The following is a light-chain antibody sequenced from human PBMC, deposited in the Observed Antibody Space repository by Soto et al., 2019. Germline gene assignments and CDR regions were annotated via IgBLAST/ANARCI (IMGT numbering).Light chain of an antibody. CDR1: QSVSSSY. CDR3: QEYSRSPGFT. J-gene: IGKJ3*01. CDR2: GAS. V-gene: IGKV3-20*01. Sequence: EIVLTQSPGTLSLSPGERATLSCRASQSVSSSYLAWYQQKPGQAPRLLIYGASSRATGIPDRFSGSGSGTDFTLTISRLEPEDFAVYYCQEYSRSPGFTFGPGTKVDIK.